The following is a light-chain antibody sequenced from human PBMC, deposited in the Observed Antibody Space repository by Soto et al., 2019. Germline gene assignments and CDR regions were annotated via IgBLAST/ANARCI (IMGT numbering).Light chain of an antibody. CDR3: QAWDTNTVV. V-gene: IGLV3-1*01. CDR1: NLGDKY. Sequence: SYELTQPPSVSVSPGQTASITCSGYNLGDKYVFWYQLKPGQSPVEVIYEDSERPSNIPERFSGSTSGNTATLTIRGTQPMDEADYYCQAWDTNTVVFGNGTKVTVL. J-gene: IGLJ1*01. CDR2: EDS.